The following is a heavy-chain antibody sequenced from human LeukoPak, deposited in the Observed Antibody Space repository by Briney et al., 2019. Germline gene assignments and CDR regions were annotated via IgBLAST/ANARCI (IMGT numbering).Heavy chain of an antibody. CDR2: INPNSGGT. V-gene: IGHV1-2*02. CDR3: ARGGVYYDFWSVDY. Sequence: GASVKVSCKASGYTFTGYYMHWVRQAPGQGLEWMGLINPNSGGTNYAQKFQGRVTMTRDTSISTAYMELSRLRSDDTAVYYCARGGVYYDFWSVDYWGQGTLVTVSS. CDR1: GYTFTGYY. D-gene: IGHD3-3*01. J-gene: IGHJ4*02.